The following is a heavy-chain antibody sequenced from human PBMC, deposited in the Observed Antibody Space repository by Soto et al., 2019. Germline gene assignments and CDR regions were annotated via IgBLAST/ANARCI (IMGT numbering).Heavy chain of an antibody. Sequence: QVRLQEWAPGLVKPWATLSLTCTVPGGFVSSGSHYWGWIGQPPGRSREWIAYVSHTGSTNYNPSLESRVTISLDMSKNQLSLRLDSVTTADAAVYYCARDRSDDLNSFDAFDVWGQGTMVTVSS. CDR1: GGFVSSGSHY. CDR2: VSHTGST. CDR3: ARDRSDDLNSFDAFDV. V-gene: IGHV4-61*01. J-gene: IGHJ3*01. D-gene: IGHD1-1*01.